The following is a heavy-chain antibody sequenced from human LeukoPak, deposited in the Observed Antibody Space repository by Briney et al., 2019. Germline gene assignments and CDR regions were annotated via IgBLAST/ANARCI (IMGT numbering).Heavy chain of an antibody. CDR3: ARVGRGSGIAAAGYEDVYGMDV. J-gene: IGHJ6*02. D-gene: IGHD6-13*01. CDR2: IYYSGST. V-gene: IGHV4-39*07. Sequence: SETLSLTCTVSGGSISSSSYYWGWIRQPPGKGLEWIGSIYYSGSTYYNPSLKSRVTISVDTSKNQFSLKLSSVTAADTAVYYCARVGRGSGIAAAGYEDVYGMDVWGQGTTVTVSS. CDR1: GGSISSSSYY.